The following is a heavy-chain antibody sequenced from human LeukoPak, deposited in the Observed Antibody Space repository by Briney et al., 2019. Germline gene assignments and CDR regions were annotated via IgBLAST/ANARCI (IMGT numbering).Heavy chain of an antibody. Sequence: GGSLRLSCAASGFTFSSYGMHWVRQAPGKGLEWVAVISYDGSNKYYADSVKGRFTISRDNSKNTLYLQMNSLRAEDTAVYYCARVPFWSGSYHDYWGQGTLVTVSS. CDR2: ISYDGSNK. J-gene: IGHJ4*02. D-gene: IGHD1-26*01. V-gene: IGHV3-30*03. CDR1: GFTFSSYG. CDR3: ARVPFWSGSYHDY.